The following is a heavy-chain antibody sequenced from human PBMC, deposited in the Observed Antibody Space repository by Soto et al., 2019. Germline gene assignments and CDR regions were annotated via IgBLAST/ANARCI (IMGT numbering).Heavy chain of an antibody. V-gene: IGHV4-30-4*01. CDR1: DGSISSGDDY. CDR3: AGGTVSYYFDY. D-gene: IGHD4-4*01. CDR2: IYYSGST. J-gene: IGHJ4*02. Sequence: FLTMSHTCSVADGSISSGDDYCSRNRQPPGKGLEWIGYIYYSGSTYYNPSLKSRVTISVDTSKNQFSLKLSSVTAADTAVYYCAGGTVSYYFDYWGQGTLVTVSS.